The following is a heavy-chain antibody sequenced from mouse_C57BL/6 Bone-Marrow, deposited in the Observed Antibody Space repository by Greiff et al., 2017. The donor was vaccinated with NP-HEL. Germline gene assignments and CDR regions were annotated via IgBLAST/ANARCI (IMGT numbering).Heavy chain of an antibody. CDR3: ARGSTVVADWYVDV. CDR1: DSEVFPIAY. Sequence: QVQLKESGSELRSPGSSVKLSCKDFDSEVFPIAYMSWVRQKPGHGFEWIGGILPSIGRTIYGEKFEDKATLDADTLSNTAYLELNSLTSEDSAIYYCARGSTVVADWYVDVWGTGTTVTVSS. CDR2: ILPSIGRT. J-gene: IGHJ1*03. V-gene: IGHV15-2*01. D-gene: IGHD1-1*01.